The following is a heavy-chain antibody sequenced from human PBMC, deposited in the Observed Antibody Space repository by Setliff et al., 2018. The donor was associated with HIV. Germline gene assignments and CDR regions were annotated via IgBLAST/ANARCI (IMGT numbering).Heavy chain of an antibody. D-gene: IGHD4-4*01. Sequence: AETLSPTGAVYGGSFSGYYWTWIRQPTGKGVEWIGEINNSGGANYNPSLKSRVTMSVDTAKNQFSVKLNSVTAANTAVYYCVTGPQVTTTPSDYYHYIDVWGNGATVTVSS. V-gene: IGHV4-34*01. CDR1: GGSFSGYY. CDR3: VTGPQVTTTPSDYYHYIDV. CDR2: INNSGGA. J-gene: IGHJ6*03.